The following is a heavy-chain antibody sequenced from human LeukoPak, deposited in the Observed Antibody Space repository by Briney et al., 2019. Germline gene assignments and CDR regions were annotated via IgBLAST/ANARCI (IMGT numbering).Heavy chain of an antibody. CDR1: GFTFSSYG. CDR2: IRYDGSNK. D-gene: IGHD1-1*01. J-gene: IGHJ5*02. CDR3: TTGTTTSNWFDP. Sequence: VGSLRRSCAASGFTFSSYGMHWVRQAPGKGVEWVAFIRYDGSNKYYADSVKGRFTISRDNSKNTLYLQMNSLRAEDTAVYYGTTGTTTSNWFDPWGQGTLVTVSS. V-gene: IGHV3-30*02.